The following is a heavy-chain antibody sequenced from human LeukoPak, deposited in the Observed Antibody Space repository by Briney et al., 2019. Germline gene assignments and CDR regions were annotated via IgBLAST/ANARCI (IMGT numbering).Heavy chain of an antibody. CDR2: ISSSSSFI. J-gene: IGHJ4*02. CDR3: ARADTAMPTDY. V-gene: IGHV3-21*01. D-gene: IGHD5-18*01. Sequence: PGGSLRLSCAASGFTFSRDSMNWVRQAPGKGLEWVSSISSSSSFIYYANSVKGRFTISRDNAKNSLYLQMNSLRAEDTAVYYCARADTAMPTDYWGQGTLVTVSS. CDR1: GFTFSRDS.